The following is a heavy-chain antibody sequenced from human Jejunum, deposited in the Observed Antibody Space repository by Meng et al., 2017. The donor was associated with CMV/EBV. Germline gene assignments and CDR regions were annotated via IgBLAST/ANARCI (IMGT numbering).Heavy chain of an antibody. CDR1: SGSLSSYS. V-gene: IGHV4-59*01. D-gene: IGHD4-23*01. CDR2: IYSSGRA. J-gene: IGHJ6*02. Sequence: VSSGSLSSYSWSWIRQAPGTGLEWIGYIYSSGRARYNPSLKGRVTMSVDRSKNHFSLKVRSVTAADTAVYYCGRVNGGIYYGMDVWGQGTTVTVSS. CDR3: GRVNGGIYYGMDV.